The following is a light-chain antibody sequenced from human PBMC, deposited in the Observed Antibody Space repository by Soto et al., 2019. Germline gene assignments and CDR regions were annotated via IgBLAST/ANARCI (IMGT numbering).Light chain of an antibody. V-gene: IGKV1-39*01. J-gene: IGKJ1*01. Sequence: DIQMTQSPSSLSSSVGDRATITCRASQSVSSCLYWYQQKPGKAPKLLIYAASSLQTGVPSRFSGSGSGTDFTLTISSLQPEDFATYYCQQSCSTPRTFGQGTKVEIK. CDR3: QQSCSTPRT. CDR2: AAS. CDR1: QSVSSC.